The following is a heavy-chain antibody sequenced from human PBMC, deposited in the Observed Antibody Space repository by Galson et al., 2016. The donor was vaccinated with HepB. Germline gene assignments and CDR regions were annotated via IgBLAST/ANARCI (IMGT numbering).Heavy chain of an antibody. J-gene: IGHJ5*02. D-gene: IGHD3-10*01. V-gene: IGHV3-21*01. CDR3: ARGNYYWPGVWFDP. CDR1: GFTFSTFS. CDR2: ISSSSTSI. Sequence: SLRLSCAASGFTFSTFSMNWVRQAPGKGLQWVSSISSSSTSIKYADSVKGRFTFSRDNAKNLLYLQMNSLRVEDTAVYYCARGNYYWPGVWFDPWGQGTLVTVSS.